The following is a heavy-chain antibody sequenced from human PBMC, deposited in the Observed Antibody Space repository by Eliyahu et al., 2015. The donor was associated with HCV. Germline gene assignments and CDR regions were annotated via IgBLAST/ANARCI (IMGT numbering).Heavy chain of an antibody. CDR3: ARDLGQLWLGYYYYYGMDV. D-gene: IGHD5-18*01. Sequence: EVKKPGSSVKVSCKASGGTFSSYAISWVRQAPGQGLEWMGGIIPIFGTANYAQKFQGRVTITADESTSTAYMELSSLRSEDTAVYYCARDLGQLWLGYYYYYGMDVWGQGTTVTVSS. CDR1: GGTFSSYA. V-gene: IGHV1-69*01. CDR2: IIPIFGTA. J-gene: IGHJ6*02.